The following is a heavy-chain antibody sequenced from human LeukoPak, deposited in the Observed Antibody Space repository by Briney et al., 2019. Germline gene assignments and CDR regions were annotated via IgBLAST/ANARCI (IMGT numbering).Heavy chain of an antibody. D-gene: IGHD1-1*01. CDR2: ISYDGSNK. V-gene: IGHV3-30*04. Sequence: GRSLRLSCAASGFTFSSYAMHWVRQAPGKGLEWVAVISYDGSNKYYADSVKGRFTISRDNSKNTLYLQTSSLRAEDTAVYYCAKSAGWSYYDYWGQGTLVTVSS. CDR1: GFTFSSYA. J-gene: IGHJ4*02. CDR3: AKSAGWSYYDY.